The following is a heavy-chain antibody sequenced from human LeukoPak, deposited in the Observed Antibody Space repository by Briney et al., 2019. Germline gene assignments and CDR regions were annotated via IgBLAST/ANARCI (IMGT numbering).Heavy chain of an antibody. CDR2: IYYSGTT. J-gene: IGHJ6*02. CDR3: ARAIAAAGWSYYYGMDV. D-gene: IGHD6-13*01. Sequence: SETLSLTCTVSGGSISNYYWSWIRQPPGKGLEWIGYIYYSGTTNYNPSLKSRVTISVDTSKNQFSLKLSSVTAADTAVYYCARAIAAAGWSYYYGMDVWGQGTTVTVSS. V-gene: IGHV4-59*01. CDR1: GGSISNYY.